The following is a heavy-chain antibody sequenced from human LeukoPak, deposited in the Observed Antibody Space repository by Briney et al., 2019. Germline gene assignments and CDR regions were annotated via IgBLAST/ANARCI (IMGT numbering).Heavy chain of an antibody. D-gene: IGHD5-24*01. J-gene: IGHJ4*02. V-gene: IGHV4-61*05. CDR1: GGSISSSSYY. Sequence: PSETLSLTCTVSGGSISSSSYYWGWIRQPPGKGLEWIGYIYYSGSTNYNPSLKSRVTISVDTSKNQFSLKLSSVTAADTAVYYCARARRDGYNHFDYWGQGTLVTVSS. CDR3: ARARRDGYNHFDY. CDR2: IYYSGST.